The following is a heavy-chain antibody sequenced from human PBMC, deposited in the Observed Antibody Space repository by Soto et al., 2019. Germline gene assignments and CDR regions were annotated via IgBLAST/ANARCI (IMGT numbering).Heavy chain of an antibody. Sequence: GESLKISCAASGFTFSSYSMNWVRQAPGKGLEWVSSISSSSSYIYYADSVKGRFTISRDNAKNSLYLQMNSLRAEDTAVYYCARDCEVGAFDIWGQGTMVTVSS. D-gene: IGHD2-21*01. CDR1: GFTFSSYS. CDR2: ISSSSSYI. V-gene: IGHV3-21*01. J-gene: IGHJ3*02. CDR3: ARDCEVGAFDI.